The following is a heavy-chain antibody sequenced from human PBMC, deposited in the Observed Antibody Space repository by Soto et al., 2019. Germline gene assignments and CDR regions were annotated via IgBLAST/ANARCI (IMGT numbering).Heavy chain of an antibody. V-gene: IGHV1-8*01. D-gene: IGHD6-13*01. CDR1: GYTFTSYD. J-gene: IGHJ6*03. CDR3: ARGPGSWYYYYVDV. Sequence: QVKLVQPGAEVKKPGASVKVSCKASGYTFTSYDINRVRQATGQGLEWMGWMQPNSGNTVYAQKFPGRVTMTRNTSISAADMELSSLRSEGTAVYSCARGPGSWYYYYVDVWGKGTMVTVSS. CDR2: MQPNSGNT.